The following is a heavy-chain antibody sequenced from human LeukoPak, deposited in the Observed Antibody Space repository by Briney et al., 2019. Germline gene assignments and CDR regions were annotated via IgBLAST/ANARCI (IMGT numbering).Heavy chain of an antibody. J-gene: IGHJ4*02. CDR1: GGTFSSYA. D-gene: IGHD3-22*01. CDR2: IIPIFGTA. Sequence: SVKVSCKASGGTFSSYAISWVRQAPGQGLEWMGGIIPIFGTANYAQKFQGRVTITADESTSTAYMELSSLRSEDTAVYYCARDPTHYYDTNSYAVGMADYWGQGTLVTVSS. V-gene: IGHV1-69*01. CDR3: ARDPTHYYDTNSYAVGMADY.